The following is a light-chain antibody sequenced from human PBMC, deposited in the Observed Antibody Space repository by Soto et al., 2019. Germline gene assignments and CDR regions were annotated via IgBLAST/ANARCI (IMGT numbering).Light chain of an antibody. CDR2: AAS. CDR1: QSISSY. CDR3: QQYASLPIT. Sequence: MTQDPTGLCATVKDRVTITCRASQSISSYLNWYQQKPGKAPKLLIYAASTLLSGVPSRFTGSGPGTDFTFTITSLQSDDVATYYCQQYASLPITFGQGTRLEIK. J-gene: IGKJ5*01. V-gene: IGKV1-33*01.